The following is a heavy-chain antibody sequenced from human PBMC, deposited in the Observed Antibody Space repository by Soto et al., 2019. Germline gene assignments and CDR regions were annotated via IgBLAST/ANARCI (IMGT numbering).Heavy chain of an antibody. D-gene: IGHD1-1*01. V-gene: IGHV4-59*08. J-gene: IGHJ6*02. CDR2: VYNTGGT. CDR3: VRQGIGNLHGLVDV. Sequence: QVHLQQSGPGLVKPSETLSLTCTVSSGPSSSHNWGWIRHSPGRGLEWLGYVYNTGGTSYNPSLKSRVTISADTSANHISLTLSSVTAADTAIYYCVRQGIGNLHGLVDVWGQGTTVSVSS. CDR1: SGPSSSHN.